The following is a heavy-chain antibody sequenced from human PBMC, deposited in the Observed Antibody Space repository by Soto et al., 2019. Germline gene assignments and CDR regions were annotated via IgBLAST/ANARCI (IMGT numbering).Heavy chain of an antibody. CDR2: VHYSGSV. Sequence: SETLSLTCTVSGGSIRFDHYHWTWIRQPPGKGLEWIGYVHYSGSVLYNPSLQSRVSISVDTSKNQFSLKLSSVTAADTAVYFCAREDDGGDRDYYGLDVWGQGTTVTVSS. J-gene: IGHJ6*02. CDR1: GGSIRFDHYH. D-gene: IGHD2-21*02. V-gene: IGHV4-30-4*01. CDR3: AREDDGGDRDYYGLDV.